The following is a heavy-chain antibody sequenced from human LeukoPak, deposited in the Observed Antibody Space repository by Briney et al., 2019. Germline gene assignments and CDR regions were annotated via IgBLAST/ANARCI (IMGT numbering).Heavy chain of an antibody. J-gene: IGHJ4*02. CDR3: ARGRSGTYQEGFDY. D-gene: IGHD1-26*01. CDR2: INWNGGST. V-gene: IGHV3-20*04. Sequence: PGGSLRLSCAASGFTFSDYYMSWIRQAPGKGLEWVSGINWNGGSTGYADSVKGRFSISRDNTKNSLYLQMNSLRAEDTALYYCARGRSGTYQEGFDYWGQGTLVTVSS. CDR1: GFTFSDYY.